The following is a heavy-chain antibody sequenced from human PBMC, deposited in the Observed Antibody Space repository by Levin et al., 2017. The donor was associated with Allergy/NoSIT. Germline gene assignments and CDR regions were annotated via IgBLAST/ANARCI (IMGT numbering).Heavy chain of an antibody. CDR3: ARRGILTGYHFDY. D-gene: IGHD3-9*01. Sequence: NTSETLSLTCAVYGGSFSGYYWSWIRQPPGKGLEWIGEINHSGSTNYNPSLKSRVTISVDTSKNQFSLKLSSVTAADTAVYYCARRGILTGYHFDYWGQGTLVTVSS. CDR1: GGSFSGYY. J-gene: IGHJ4*02. V-gene: IGHV4-34*01. CDR2: INHSGST.